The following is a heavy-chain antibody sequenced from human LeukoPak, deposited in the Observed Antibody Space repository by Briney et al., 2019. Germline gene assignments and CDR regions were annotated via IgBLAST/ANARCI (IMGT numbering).Heavy chain of an antibody. J-gene: IGHJ6*02. Sequence: ASVKVSCKVPGYTLTELSMHWVRQAPGKGLEWMGGFDPEDGETIYAQKFQGRVTMTEDTSTDTAYMELSSLRSEDTAVYYCATVRSTEVYYYYYGMDVWGQGTTVTVSS. CDR3: ATVRSTEVYYYYYGMDV. CDR2: FDPEDGET. V-gene: IGHV1-24*01. CDR1: GYTLTELS.